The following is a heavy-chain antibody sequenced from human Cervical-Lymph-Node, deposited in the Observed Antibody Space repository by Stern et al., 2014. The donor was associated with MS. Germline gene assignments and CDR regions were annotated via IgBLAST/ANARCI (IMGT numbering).Heavy chain of an antibody. Sequence: VQLVESGAEVKKPGSSVKVSCEASGGTFSSQGITWVRQAPGLGLEWMGGIIPILATANYAQKFQGRVTMTADKSTSTAYMELRSLRFEDTAVYYGASSVVMTGYWGQGTLVTVSS. D-gene: IGHD3-9*01. J-gene: IGHJ4*02. CDR2: IIPILATA. CDR1: GGTFSSQG. V-gene: IGHV1-69*06. CDR3: ASSVVMTGY.